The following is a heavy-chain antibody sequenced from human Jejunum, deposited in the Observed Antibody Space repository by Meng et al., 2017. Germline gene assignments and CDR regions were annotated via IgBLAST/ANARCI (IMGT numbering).Heavy chain of an antibody. D-gene: IGHD3-16*02. J-gene: IGHJ3*02. CDR3: AKSLLSWSERAFDI. CDR1: GFSVTTYS. CDR2: ISGNST. V-gene: IGHV3-23*03. Sequence: GESLKISCAASGFSVTTYSVTWVRPAPGKGLEWVSISGNSTYYGDSGKGRFSVSRDNSKNTLYLQMNSLRAEDTAVYYCAKSLLSWSERAFDIWGQGTMVTVSS.